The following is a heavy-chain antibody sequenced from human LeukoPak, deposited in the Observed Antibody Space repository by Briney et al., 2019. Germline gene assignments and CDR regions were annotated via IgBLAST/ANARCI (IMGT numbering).Heavy chain of an antibody. CDR1: GFIFSSTW. Sequence: GGSLRLSCAGSGFIFSSTWMHWVRQVPGEGLVWVSRINSDGSTINYADSVKGRLTISRDNAKNTLYLQMNSLRVEDTALYFCATAGNYRFDYWGQGTLVTVSS. J-gene: IGHJ4*02. CDR2: INSDGSTI. CDR3: ATAGNYRFDY. V-gene: IGHV3-74*01. D-gene: IGHD1-7*01.